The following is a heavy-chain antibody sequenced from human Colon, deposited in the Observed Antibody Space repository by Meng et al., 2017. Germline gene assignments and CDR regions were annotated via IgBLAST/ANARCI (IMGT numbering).Heavy chain of an antibody. V-gene: IGHV1-2*06. Sequence: ASVKVSCKASAYTFAGYYMHWVRQAPGQGLEWMGRVNPNSGGANYAQKFQGRVTMTRDTSISTAYMELSRLRSDDTAVYYCAREGLVGDLRYFDLWGRGTRV. J-gene: IGHJ2*01. CDR1: AYTFAGYY. CDR3: AREGLVGDLRYFDL. CDR2: VNPNSGGA. D-gene: IGHD3-16*01.